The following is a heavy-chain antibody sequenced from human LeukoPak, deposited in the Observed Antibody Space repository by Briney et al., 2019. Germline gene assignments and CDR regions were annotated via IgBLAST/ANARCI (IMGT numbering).Heavy chain of an antibody. V-gene: IGHV1-2*02. CDR3: ARDESVLWFGELLYLFDY. D-gene: IGHD3-10*01. CDR2: INPNSGGT. Sequence: ASVKVSCKASGYTITGYYMHWVRQAPGQGLEWMGWINPNSGGTNYAQKFQGRVTMTRDTSISTAYMELSRLRSDDTAVYYCARDESVLWFGELLYLFDYWGQGTLVTVSS. CDR1: GYTITGYY. J-gene: IGHJ4*02.